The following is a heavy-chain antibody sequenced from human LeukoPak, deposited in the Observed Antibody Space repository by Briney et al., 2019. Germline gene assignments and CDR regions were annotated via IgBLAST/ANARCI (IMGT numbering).Heavy chain of an antibody. J-gene: IGHJ3*02. V-gene: IGHV1-69*04. CDR3: ARDERRLVVPSSWVI. CDR1: GCTFSSYS. D-gene: IGHD3-22*01. CDR2: IIPILGIA. Sequence: ASVKVSCKASGCTFSSYSISWVRQAPGQGLEWMGRIIPILGIANYAQKFQGRVTITPDNSKSTAYMELSSLRSEDTGVYYCARDERRLVVPSSWVIWGQGTMVSVSS.